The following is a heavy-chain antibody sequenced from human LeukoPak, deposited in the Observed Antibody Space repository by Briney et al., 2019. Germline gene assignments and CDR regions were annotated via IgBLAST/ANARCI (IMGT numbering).Heavy chain of an antibody. CDR3: AIGEWYYYDSSGYYLY. J-gene: IGHJ4*02. V-gene: IGHV1-46*01. CDR1: GYTFTSYY. D-gene: IGHD3-22*01. CDR2: INPSGGST. Sequence: ASVKVSCKASGYTFTSYYMHWVRQAPGQGLEWMGIINPSGGSTSYAQKFQGRVTMTRDMSTSTAYMELSSLRSEDTAVYYCAIGEWYYYDSSGYYLYWGQGTLVTVSS.